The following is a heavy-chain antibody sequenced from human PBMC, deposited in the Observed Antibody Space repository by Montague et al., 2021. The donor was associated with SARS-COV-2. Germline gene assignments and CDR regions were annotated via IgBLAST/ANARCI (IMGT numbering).Heavy chain of an antibody. V-gene: IGHV4-31*03. CDR2: IYHTGTT. D-gene: IGHD3-10*01. CDR3: ARGVSYGSGFLSE. Sequence: TLSLTCNVSGDSISGSRHFWNWICQHPGKGLEWIGYIYHTGTTHYRPSLKSRATLSVDISQNQFSLKLNSMTAADTAIYYCARGVSYGSGFLSEWGPGTLVIVSS. CDR1: GDSISGSRHF. J-gene: IGHJ4*02.